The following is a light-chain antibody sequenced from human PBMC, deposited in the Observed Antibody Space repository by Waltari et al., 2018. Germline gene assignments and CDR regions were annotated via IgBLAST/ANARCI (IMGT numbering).Light chain of an antibody. V-gene: IGKV3-15*01. CDR1: QNVGTS. J-gene: IGKJ4*01. CDR3: QQYEDWPRHS. Sequence: EIVVTQSPATLSVSPGERVTLSCRASQNVGTSLAWYQQKPGQTPRLLIFGAYSRASGVPARFSGSGSGTDFTLAISSLQSEGFAVYYCQQYEDWPRHSFGGGTKVQIE. CDR2: GAY.